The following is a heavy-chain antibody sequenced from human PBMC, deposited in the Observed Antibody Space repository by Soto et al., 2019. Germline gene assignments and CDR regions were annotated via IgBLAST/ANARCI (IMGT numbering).Heavy chain of an antibody. CDR1: GYTLTELS. CDR2: FDPEDGET. Sequence: XSVKVSCKVSGYTLTELSMHWVRQAPGKGLEWMGGFDPEDGETIYAQKFQGRVTMTEDTSTDTAYMELSSLRSEDTAVYYCATDALIAARPYYYYGMDVWGQGTTVTVSS. CDR3: ATDALIAARPYYYYGMDV. J-gene: IGHJ6*02. D-gene: IGHD6-6*01. V-gene: IGHV1-24*01.